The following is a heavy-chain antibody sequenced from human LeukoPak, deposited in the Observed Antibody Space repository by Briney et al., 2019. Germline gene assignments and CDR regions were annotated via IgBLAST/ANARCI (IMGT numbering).Heavy chain of an antibody. D-gene: IGHD2-15*01. CDR2: ISGSGGST. CDR3: ARDGCSGGSCYFFDC. Sequence: GGSLRLSCAASGFTFSSYAMSWVRQAPGKGLEWVSAISGSGGSTYYADSVKGRFTISRDNSKNTLYLQMNSLRAEDTAVYYCARDGCSGGSCYFFDCWGPGTLVTVSS. CDR1: GFTFSSYA. J-gene: IGHJ4*02. V-gene: IGHV3-23*01.